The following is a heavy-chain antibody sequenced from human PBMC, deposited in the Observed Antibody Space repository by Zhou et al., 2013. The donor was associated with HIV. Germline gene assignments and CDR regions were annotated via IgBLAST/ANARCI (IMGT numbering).Heavy chain of an antibody. V-gene: IGHV1-69*11. Sequence: QVQLVQSGAEVKKPGSSVKVSCTASEGRFRSYDIHWVRQAPGQGLEWMGRVIPTLNRPNYALKLQGRVRITAVEATATTFMELTSLTPEDTAVYFCARVPNWHFGFDIWGQGTLVTVSS. CDR1: EGRFRSYD. D-gene: IGHD3-10*01. J-gene: IGHJ3*02. CDR2: VIPTLNRP. CDR3: ARVPNWHFGFDI.